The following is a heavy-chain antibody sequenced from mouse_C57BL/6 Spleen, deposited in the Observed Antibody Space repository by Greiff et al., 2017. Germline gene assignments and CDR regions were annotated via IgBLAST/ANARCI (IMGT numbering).Heavy chain of an antibody. J-gene: IGHJ2*01. CDR3: VREVYYGKGYYFDY. D-gene: IGHD1-1*01. V-gene: IGHV10-3*01. CDR2: IRSKSSNYAT. CDR1: GFTFNTYA. Sequence: EAGGGLVQPKGSLNLSCAASGFTFNTYAMHWVRQAPGKGLEWVARIRSKSSNYATYYADSVKDRFTISRDDSQSMLYLQMNNLKTEDTAMYYCVREVYYGKGYYFDYWGQGTTLTVSS.